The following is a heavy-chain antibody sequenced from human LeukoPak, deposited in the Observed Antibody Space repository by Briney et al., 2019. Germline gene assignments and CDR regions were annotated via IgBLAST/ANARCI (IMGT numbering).Heavy chain of an antibody. J-gene: IGHJ4*02. D-gene: IGHD5-18*01. Sequence: SETLSLTCTVSGGFISSYYWSWIRQPPGKGLEWIGFISYGGSTYYNPSLKSRVTMSVDTSKNQFSLNLRSVTAADTAVYYCARDRYSYGFWGQGILVTVSS. V-gene: IGHV4-59*01. CDR3: ARDRYSYGF. CDR2: ISYGGST. CDR1: GGFISSYY.